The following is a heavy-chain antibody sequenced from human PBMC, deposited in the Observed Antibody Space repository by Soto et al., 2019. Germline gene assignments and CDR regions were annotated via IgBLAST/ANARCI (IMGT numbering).Heavy chain of an antibody. J-gene: IGHJ4*02. V-gene: IGHV1-18*01. CDR1: GYTFTSYG. CDR3: ARVSIHRNYVGYFDY. CDR2: ISAYNGNT. D-gene: IGHD1-7*01. Sequence: QVQLVQSGAEVKKPGASVKVSCKASGYTFTSYGISWVRQAPGQGLEWMGWISAYNGNTNYAQKLQGRVTMTTDTPTSTAYMELRSLRSDDTAVYYCARVSIHRNYVGYFDYWGQGTLVTVSS.